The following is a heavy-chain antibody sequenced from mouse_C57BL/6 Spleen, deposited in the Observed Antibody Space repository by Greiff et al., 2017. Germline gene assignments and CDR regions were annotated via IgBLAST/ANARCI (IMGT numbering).Heavy chain of an antibody. CDR1: GYTFTTYW. CDR2: IYPGSGST. CDR3: AKSNYDYAMDY. Sequence: QVQLQQPGAELVKPGASVKMSCKASGYTFTTYWITWVKQRPGQGLEWIGDIYPGSGSTNYNEKFKSKATLTVDTSSSTAYMQLSSLTSEDSAVYYCAKSNYDYAMDYWGQGTSVTVSS. J-gene: IGHJ4*01. V-gene: IGHV1-55*01. D-gene: IGHD2-5*01.